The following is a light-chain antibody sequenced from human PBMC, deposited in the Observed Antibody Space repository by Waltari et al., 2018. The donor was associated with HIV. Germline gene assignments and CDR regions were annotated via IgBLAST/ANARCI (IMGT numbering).Light chain of an antibody. Sequence: DIQMTQSPSSLSACVGDRVTITCRASQNINNYLNWCQQKPGKAPKLVIFGASNLQSGIPSRFSGSGSGTNFSLTINGLQPEDSATYYCQQTFTNSWTFGQGTKVEV. CDR3: QQTFTNSWT. CDR2: GAS. J-gene: IGKJ1*01. V-gene: IGKV1-39*01. CDR1: QNINNY.